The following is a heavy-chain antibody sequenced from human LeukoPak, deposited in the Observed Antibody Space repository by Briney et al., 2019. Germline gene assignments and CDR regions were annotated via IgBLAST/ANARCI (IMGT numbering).Heavy chain of an antibody. CDR2: IKQVGTEK. CDR1: GFTFSSYW. D-gene: IGHD4-17*01. CDR3: ARDMAMVTTSPSDY. V-gene: IGHV3-7*01. Sequence: PGGSLRLSCAASGFTFSSYWMSWVRQAPGKGLEWVANIKQVGTEKYYVDSVKGRFTISRDNAKNSLYLQMNSLRAEDTAVYYCARDMAMVTTSPSDYWDQGTLVTVSS. J-gene: IGHJ4*02.